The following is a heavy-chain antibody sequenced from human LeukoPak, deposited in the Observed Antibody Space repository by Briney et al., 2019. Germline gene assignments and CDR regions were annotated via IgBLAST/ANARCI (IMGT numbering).Heavy chain of an antibody. CDR2: ISDSGGST. J-gene: IGHJ4*02. V-gene: IGHV3-23*01. CDR1: GITLSNYG. CDR3: AKRGVVIRVILVGFHKEAYYFDS. D-gene: IGHD3-22*01. Sequence: GGSLRLSCVVSGITLSNYGMSWVRQAPGKGLEWVAGISDSGGSTNYADSVKGRFTISRDNPKNTLYLQMNSLRAEDTAVYFCAKRGVVIRVILVGFHKEAYYFDSWGQGALVTVSS.